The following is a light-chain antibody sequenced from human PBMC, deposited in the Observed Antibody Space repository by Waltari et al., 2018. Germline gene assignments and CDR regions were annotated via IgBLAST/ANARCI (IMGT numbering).Light chain of an antibody. CDR2: DAS. CDR1: RNVTNR. J-gene: IGKJ3*01. CDR3: QQYYNWPLT. V-gene: IGKV3-15*01. Sequence: EIVMTQSPATLSVSPGEGVTLSCRASRNVTNRLAWYQQKPGQAPRLLMYDASTRAAGIPARFSGSESGTEFTLTINSLQSEDFAVYFCQQYYNWPLTFGPGTKVDIK.